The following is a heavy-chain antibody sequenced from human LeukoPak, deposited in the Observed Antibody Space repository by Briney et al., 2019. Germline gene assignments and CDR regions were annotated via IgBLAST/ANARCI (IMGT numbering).Heavy chain of an antibody. J-gene: IGHJ6*03. CDR2: IIPIFGTA. CDR1: GGTFSSYA. Sequence: ASVTVSCKASGGTFSSYAISWVRQAPGQGLEWMGGIIPIFGTANYAQKFQGRVTITADKSTSTAYMELSSLRSEDTAVYYCAWGGSGSYLCYMDVWGKGTTVTVSS. D-gene: IGHD3-10*01. V-gene: IGHV1-69*06. CDR3: AWGGSGSYLCYMDV.